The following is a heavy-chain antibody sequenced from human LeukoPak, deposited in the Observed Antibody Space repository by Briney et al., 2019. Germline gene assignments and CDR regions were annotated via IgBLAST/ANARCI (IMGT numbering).Heavy chain of an antibody. CDR2: VSQSGTTI. Sequence: GGSLRLSCAASGFTFSDYYMSWVRQAPGKGLEWVSYVSQSGTTIYYADSVKGRFTISRDNGKNSLYLQMNSLRAEDTAVYYCAREGHTYGSDYWGQGTLVTVSS. CDR3: AREGHTYGSDY. J-gene: IGHJ4*02. V-gene: IGHV3-11*01. CDR1: GFTFSDYY. D-gene: IGHD3-10*01.